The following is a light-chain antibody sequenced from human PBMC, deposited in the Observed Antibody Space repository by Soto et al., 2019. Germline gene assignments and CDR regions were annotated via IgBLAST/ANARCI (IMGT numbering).Light chain of an antibody. V-gene: IGLV2-23*01. CDR3: CSYAGSSTYV. CDR2: EGS. CDR1: SSDVGSYNL. J-gene: IGLJ1*01. Sequence: QSALTQPASVSGSPGRSITISCTGTSSDVGSYNLVSWYQQHPGKAPKLMIYEGSKRPSGVSNRFSGPKSGNTASLTISGLQAEDEADYYCCSYAGSSTYVFGTGTKVTVL.